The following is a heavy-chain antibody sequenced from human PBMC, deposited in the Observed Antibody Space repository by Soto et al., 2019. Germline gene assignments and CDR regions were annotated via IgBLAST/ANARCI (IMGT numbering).Heavy chain of an antibody. D-gene: IGHD2-2*01. CDR2: IYYSGST. J-gene: IGHJ4*01. Sequence: TETLSLTCTVSGGSISSYYWSWIRQPPGKGLEWIGYIYYSGSTNYNPSLKSRVTISVDTSKNQFSLKLSSVTAADTAVYYCARSSEDCSSTSFPLPNFDYWGPGTLVTVSS. V-gene: IGHV4-59*01. CDR3: ARSSEDCSSTSFPLPNFDY. CDR1: GGSISSYY.